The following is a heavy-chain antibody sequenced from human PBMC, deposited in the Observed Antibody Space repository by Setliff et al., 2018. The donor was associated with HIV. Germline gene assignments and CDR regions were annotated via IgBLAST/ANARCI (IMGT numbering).Heavy chain of an antibody. CDR3: ARQGAGYYYDSSDYYTGNGFDM. Sequence: SETLSITCAVSGYSISTAYYWAWIRQSPGKGLEWIGGFHHSGSAHYNPSLKSRVTISGQTSKNQFSLTLTSVTAADTAIYYCARQGAGYYYDSSDYYTGNGFDMWGQGTMVTVSS. CDR2: FHHSGSA. V-gene: IGHV4-38-2*01. J-gene: IGHJ3*02. D-gene: IGHD3-22*01. CDR1: GYSISTAYY.